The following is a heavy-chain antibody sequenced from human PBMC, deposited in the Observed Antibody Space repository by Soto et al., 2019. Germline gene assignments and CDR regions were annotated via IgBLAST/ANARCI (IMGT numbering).Heavy chain of an antibody. J-gene: IGHJ3*02. V-gene: IGHV3-30*18. CDR3: AKVLGYYDSSRPAGGAFDI. CDR2: ISYDGSNK. CDR1: GFTFSSYG. Sequence: GGSLRLSCAASGFTFSSYGMHWVRQAPGKGLEWVAVISYDGSNKYYADSVKGRFTISRDNSKNTLYLQMNSLRAEDTAVYYCAKVLGYYDSSRPAGGAFDIWGQGTMVTVSS. D-gene: IGHD3-22*01.